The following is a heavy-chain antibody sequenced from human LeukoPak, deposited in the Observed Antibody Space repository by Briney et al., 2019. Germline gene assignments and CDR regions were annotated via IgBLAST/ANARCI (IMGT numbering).Heavy chain of an antibody. CDR1: GFSFSSYA. V-gene: IGHV3-23*01. D-gene: IGHD5-12*01. CDR3: AKGVATTNYWYFDL. J-gene: IGHJ2*01. Sequence: GGSLRLSCAASGFSFSSYAMSWVRPAPGKGLEWVSGISGRGGSTHSADSVKGRFTVSRGNSNNTLYLQMNSLRADDTAVYYCAKGVATTNYWYFDLWDRGTLVPVSS. CDR2: ISGRGGST.